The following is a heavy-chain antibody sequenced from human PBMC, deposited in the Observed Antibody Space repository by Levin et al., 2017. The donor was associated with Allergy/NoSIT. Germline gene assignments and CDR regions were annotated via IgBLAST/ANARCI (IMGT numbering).Heavy chain of an antibody. CDR2: INHSGST. J-gene: IGHJ6*02. D-gene: IGHD4-17*01. CDR1: GGSFSGYY. V-gene: IGHV4-34*01. CDR3: ARARLRNYYDYYGMDV. Sequence: SETLSLTCAVYGGSFSGYYWSWIRQPPGKGLEWIGEINHSGSTNYNPSLKSRVTISVDTSKNQFSLKLSSVTAADTAVYYCARARLRNYYDYYGMDVWGQGTTVTVSS.